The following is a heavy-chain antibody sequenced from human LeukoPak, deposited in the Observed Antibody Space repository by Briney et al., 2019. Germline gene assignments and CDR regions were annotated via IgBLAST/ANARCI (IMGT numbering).Heavy chain of an antibody. CDR1: GFTVSSYA. D-gene: IGHD5-24*01. Sequence: GGSLRLSCTASGFTVSSYAMSWVRQAPGKGLEWVANIKQDGSEKNYVDFVKGRFTISRDNAKNSLDLQMNSLRAEDTAMYYCARARGDGYQWYFDLWGRGTLVTVSS. CDR3: ARARGDGYQWYFDL. J-gene: IGHJ2*01. V-gene: IGHV3-7*01. CDR2: IKQDGSEK.